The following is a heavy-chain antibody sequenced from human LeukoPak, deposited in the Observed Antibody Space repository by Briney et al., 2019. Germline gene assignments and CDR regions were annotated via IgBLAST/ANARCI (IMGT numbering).Heavy chain of an antibody. D-gene: IGHD3-22*01. V-gene: IGHV4-39*07. Sequence: SETLSLICAVSGGSISTSSYYWGWIRQPPGKGLEWIGNIDYSRPTYYNPSLKSRVTISLDTSKNQFSLKLSSVTAADTAVYYCARDVYFSDTSGYKDYWGQGTLVTVSS. J-gene: IGHJ4*02. CDR2: IDYSRPT. CDR1: GGSISTSSYY. CDR3: ARDVYFSDTSGYKDY.